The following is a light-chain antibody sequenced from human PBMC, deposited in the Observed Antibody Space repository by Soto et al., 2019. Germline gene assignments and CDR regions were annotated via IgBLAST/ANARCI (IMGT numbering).Light chain of an antibody. J-gene: IGLJ2*01. CDR1: SSDVGVYNH. V-gene: IGLV2-14*03. CDR2: DVS. CDR3: SSYTSSSTLESVL. Sequence: QSVLTQPASVSGSPVQSITISCTGTSSDVGVYNHVSWYQQHPGKAPKLMIYDVSHRPSGISNRFSGSKSGNTASLTISGLQAEDEADYYCSSYTSSSTLESVLFGAGTKVTVL.